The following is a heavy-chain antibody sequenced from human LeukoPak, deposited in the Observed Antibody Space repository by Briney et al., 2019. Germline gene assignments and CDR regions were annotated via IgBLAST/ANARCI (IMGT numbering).Heavy chain of an antibody. Sequence: SETLSLTCAVYGGSFSGYYWSWIRQPPGKGLEWIGEINHSGSTNYNPSLKSRVTISVDTSKNQFSLKLSPVTAADTAVYYCARLNRLGYCSGGNCYVDYWGQGTLVTVSS. J-gene: IGHJ4*02. D-gene: IGHD2-15*01. V-gene: IGHV4-34*01. CDR3: ARLNRLGYCSGGNCYVDY. CDR2: INHSGST. CDR1: GGSFSGYY.